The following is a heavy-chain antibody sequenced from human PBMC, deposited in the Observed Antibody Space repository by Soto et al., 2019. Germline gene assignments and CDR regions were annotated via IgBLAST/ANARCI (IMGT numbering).Heavy chain of an antibody. V-gene: IGHV3-23*01. CDR3: AKVLYFGPTTVKPASTASNDY. Sequence: PGGSLRLSCAASGFTFSSYAMSWVRQAPGKGLEWVSAISGSGGSTYYADSVKGRFTISRDNSKNTLYLQMNSLRAEDTAVYYCAKVLYFGPTTVKPASTASNDYWGQGTLVTVSS. CDR2: ISGSGGST. CDR1: GFTFSSYA. J-gene: IGHJ4*02. D-gene: IGHD4-17*01.